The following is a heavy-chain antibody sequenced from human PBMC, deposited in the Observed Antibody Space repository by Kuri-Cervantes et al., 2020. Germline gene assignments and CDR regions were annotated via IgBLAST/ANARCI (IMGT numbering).Heavy chain of an antibody. CDR1: GFTFSSYS. CDR3: ARIHSDYTDYVDNPLGQGYFLDY. V-gene: IGHV3-48*04. Sequence: GGSLRLSCAASGFTFSSYSMNWVRQAPGKGLEWVSYISSGSSTIYYADSVKGRFTISRDNAKNSLYLQMSSLRAEDTAVYYCARIHSDYTDYVDNPLGQGYFLDYWGQGALVTVSS. J-gene: IGHJ4*02. CDR2: ISSGSSTI. D-gene: IGHD4-11*01.